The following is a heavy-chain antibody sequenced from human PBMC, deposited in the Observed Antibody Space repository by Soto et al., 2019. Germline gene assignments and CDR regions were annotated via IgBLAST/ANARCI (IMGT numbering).Heavy chain of an antibody. D-gene: IGHD2-15*01. CDR2: ITPYNGDT. CDR3: ATLGPCSGGTCYSRPLDN. CDR1: GYNFATTS. V-gene: IGHV1-18*01. J-gene: IGHJ4*02. Sequence: QAHLQQSGAEVKKPGASVKVSCEASGYNFATTSIAWVRQAPGQGREWMGWITPYNGDTNYEQKLQGRVTMTTDTSTTTAHMEVRSLRSDDTAVYYCATLGPCSGGTCYSRPLDNWGQGTLVTVSS.